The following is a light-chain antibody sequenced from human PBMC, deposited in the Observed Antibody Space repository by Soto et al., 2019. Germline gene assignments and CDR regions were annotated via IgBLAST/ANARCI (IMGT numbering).Light chain of an antibody. V-gene: IGLV2-14*01. CDR3: SSYTSTYAVS. Sequence: QSALAQPASVSVSPGQSITISCTGTSSDVGAFNYVSWYQQHPGKVPKLMIYDVSNRPSGVSNRFSGSKSGNTASLTITGLQPEDEADYYCSSYTSTYAVSFGAGTKVTVL. CDR2: DVS. CDR1: SSDVGAFNY. J-gene: IGLJ2*01.